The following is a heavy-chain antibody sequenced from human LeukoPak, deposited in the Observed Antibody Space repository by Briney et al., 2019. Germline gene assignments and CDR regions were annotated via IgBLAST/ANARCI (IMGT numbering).Heavy chain of an antibody. J-gene: IGHJ5*02. V-gene: IGHV4-4*07. D-gene: IGHD6-19*01. CDR2: IYTSGST. Sequence: SETLSLTCTVSGGSISSYYWSWIRQPAGKGLEWIGRIYTSGSTNYNPSLKSRVTISVDTSKNQFSLKLGSVTAADTAVYYCARDKFSSGWYGGDWFDPWGQGTLVTVSS. CDR3: ARDKFSSGWYGGDWFDP. CDR1: GGSISSYY.